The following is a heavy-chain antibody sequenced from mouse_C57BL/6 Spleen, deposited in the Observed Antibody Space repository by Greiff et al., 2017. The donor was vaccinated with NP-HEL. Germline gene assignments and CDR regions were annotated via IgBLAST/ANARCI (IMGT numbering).Heavy chain of an antibody. V-gene: IGHV1-55*01. CDR2: IYPGSGST. D-gene: IGHD2-5*01. CDR1: GYTLTSYW. Sequence: VQLQQSGAELVKPGASVKMSCKASGYTLTSYWITWVKQRPGQGLEWIGDIYPGSGSTNYNEKFKSKAKLTVDTSSSTAYMQLSSLTSEDSAVYYCARKSNYPYYAMDYWGQGTSVTVSS. CDR3: ARKSNYPYYAMDY. J-gene: IGHJ4*01.